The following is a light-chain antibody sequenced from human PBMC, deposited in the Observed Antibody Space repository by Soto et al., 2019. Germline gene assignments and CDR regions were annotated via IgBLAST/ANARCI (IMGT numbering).Light chain of an antibody. J-gene: IGKJ1*01. CDR1: ESVHRN. CDR3: QQYNNWLWT. Sequence: EVVMTQSPATLSVSPGERVTLSCRASESVHRNLAWYQQKPGQAPRLLIHDASTRATGISVRFSGSGSGTEFTLTISSLQSEDFAVYYCQQYNNWLWTFGQGTKVEIK. CDR2: DAS. V-gene: IGKV3-15*01.